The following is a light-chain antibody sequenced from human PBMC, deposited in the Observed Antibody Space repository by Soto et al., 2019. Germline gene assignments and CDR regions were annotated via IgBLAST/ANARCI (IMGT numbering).Light chain of an antibody. Sequence: QSVLTQPPSASGTPGQRVTISCSGTSTNIGRNPVYWYQQLPGTAPKLLIYGNDQRPSGVPDRFSGSKSGASASLAISGLRSEDEADYYCGSYTSATTWVFGGGTKVTVL. CDR1: STNIGRNP. V-gene: IGLV1-47*02. CDR3: GSYTSATTWV. CDR2: GND. J-gene: IGLJ3*02.